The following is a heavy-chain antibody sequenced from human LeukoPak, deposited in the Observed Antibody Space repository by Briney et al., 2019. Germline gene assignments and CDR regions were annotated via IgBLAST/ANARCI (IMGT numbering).Heavy chain of an antibody. V-gene: IGHV3-7*01. J-gene: IGHJ6*03. CDR3: ARDTRYDFWSGYYYYYYYMDV. CDR1: GVTFSNHA. Sequence: PGGSLRLSCAASGVTFSNHAMSWVRQAPGKGLEWVANIKQDGSEKYYVDSVKGRFTISRDNANNSLYLQMNSLRAEDTAVYYCARDTRYDFWSGYYYYYYYMDVWGKGTTVTVSS. D-gene: IGHD3-3*01. CDR2: IKQDGSEK.